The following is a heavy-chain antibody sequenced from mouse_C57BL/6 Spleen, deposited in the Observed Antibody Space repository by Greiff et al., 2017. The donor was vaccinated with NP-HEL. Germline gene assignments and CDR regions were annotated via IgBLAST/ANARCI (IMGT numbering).Heavy chain of an antibody. D-gene: IGHD4-1*01. Sequence: DVQLVESGGGLVKPGGSLKLSCAASGFTFSDYGIHWVRQAPEKGLEWVAYISSGSSTIYYADTVKGRVTIPRANAMTTLFLPLTSLRSEDTGMYYCARAGGDYTMDYWGQGTSVTVSS. V-gene: IGHV5-17*01. CDR2: ISSGSSTI. CDR3: ARAGGDYTMDY. J-gene: IGHJ4*01. CDR1: GFTFSDYG.